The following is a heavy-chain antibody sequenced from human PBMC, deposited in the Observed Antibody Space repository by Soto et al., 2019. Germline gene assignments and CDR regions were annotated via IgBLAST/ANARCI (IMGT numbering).Heavy chain of an antibody. CDR1: GGSISSYY. CDR3: ARPIEVVSIGPRGSVGMDV. CDR2: IYTSGST. D-gene: IGHD3-22*01. Sequence: KPSETLSLTCTVSGGSISSYYWSWIRQPAGKGLEWIGRIYTSGSTNYNPSLKSRVTMSVDTSKNQFSLKLSSVTAADTAVYYCARPIEVVSIGPRGSVGMDVWGQGTKVTVYS. J-gene: IGHJ6*02. V-gene: IGHV4-4*07.